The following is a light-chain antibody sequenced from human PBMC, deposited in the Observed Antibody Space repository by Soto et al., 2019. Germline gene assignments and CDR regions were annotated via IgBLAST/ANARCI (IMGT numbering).Light chain of an antibody. CDR2: DVT. Sequence: QSALTQPRSVSGSPGQSVTISCTGTSSDVGGYNYVSWYQQHPDKAPKVMIYDVTKRPSGVPDRFSGSKSCNTASLTISGPQAEDEADYYCCSYAGSYIYVFGTGTKVTVL. J-gene: IGLJ1*01. CDR1: SSDVGGYNY. CDR3: CSYAGSYIYV. V-gene: IGLV2-11*01.